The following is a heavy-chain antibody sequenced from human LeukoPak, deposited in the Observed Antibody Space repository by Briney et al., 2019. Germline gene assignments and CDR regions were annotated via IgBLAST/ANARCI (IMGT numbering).Heavy chain of an antibody. CDR3: AKGDIVVVPAAMYGY. CDR1: GFTFSSYA. J-gene: IGHJ4*02. CDR2: ISGSGGST. Sequence: GGSLRLSCAASGFTFSSYAMSWVRRAPGKGLEWVSAISGSGGSTYYADSVKGRFTISRDNSKNTLYLQMNSLRAEDTAVYYCAKGDIVVVPAAMYGYWGQGTLVTVSS. D-gene: IGHD2-2*01. V-gene: IGHV3-23*01.